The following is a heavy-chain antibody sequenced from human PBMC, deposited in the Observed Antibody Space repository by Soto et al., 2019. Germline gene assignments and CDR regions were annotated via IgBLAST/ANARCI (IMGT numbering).Heavy chain of an antibody. CDR2: ISYDGSNK. V-gene: IGHV3-30*18. D-gene: IGHD1-26*01. CDR3: AKDLLTYYYYYGMDV. J-gene: IGHJ6*02. CDR1: GFTFSSYG. Sequence: PGGSLRLSCAASGFTFSSYGMHWVRQAPGKGLEWVAVISYDGSNKYYADSVKGRFTISRDNSKNTLYLQMNSLRAEDTAVYYCAKDLLTYYYYYGMDVWGQGTTVTVSS.